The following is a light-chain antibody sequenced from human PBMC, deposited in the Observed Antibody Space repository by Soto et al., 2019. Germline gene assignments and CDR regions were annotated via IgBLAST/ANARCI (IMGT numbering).Light chain of an antibody. CDR1: QSVSSN. V-gene: IGKV3-15*01. CDR2: GAS. J-gene: IGKJ3*01. CDR3: QQYNNWPPFT. Sequence: EIVMTQSPATLSVSPGERATLSCRASQSVSSNLAWYQQKPGQAPRLLIYGASTRANGIPATFSGSGSGTEFTLTISSLQSEDFAVYYCQQYNNWPPFTFGPGTKVDIK.